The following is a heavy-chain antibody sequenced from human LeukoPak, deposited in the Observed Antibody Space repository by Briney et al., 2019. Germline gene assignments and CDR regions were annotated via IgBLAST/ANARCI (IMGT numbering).Heavy chain of an antibody. CDR1: GFTFSDYY. J-gene: IGHJ4*02. D-gene: IGHD3-10*01. CDR2: ISSSGSPI. CDR3: ARVYYGPDY. V-gene: IGHV3-11*01. Sequence: GGSLRLSCAASGFTFSDYYMTWVRQAPGKGLESLSYISSSGSPIYYADSVKGRFTISRDNAKNSVFLQMNSLRVEDTAVYYCARVYYGPDYWGQGTLVTVSS.